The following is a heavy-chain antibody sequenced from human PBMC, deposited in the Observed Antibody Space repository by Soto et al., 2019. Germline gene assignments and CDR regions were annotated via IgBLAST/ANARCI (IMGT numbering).Heavy chain of an antibody. V-gene: IGHV3-11*01. CDR3: ASLAIGTIIRGAPDF. CDR2: ISSGGSSI. CDR1: GFTFSDYY. Sequence: GGSLRLPCAASGFTFSDYYMTWIRQAPGKGLEWVSYISSGGSSIYYADSVKGRFTISRDNAKNSLYLQMNSLRAEDTAMYYCASLAIGTIIRGAPDFWGQGTLVTVSS. D-gene: IGHD3-10*01. J-gene: IGHJ4*02.